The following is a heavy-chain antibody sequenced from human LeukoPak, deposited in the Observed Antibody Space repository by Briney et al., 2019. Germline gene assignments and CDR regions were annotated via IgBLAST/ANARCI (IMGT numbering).Heavy chain of an antibody. V-gene: IGHV4-39*07. CDR3: AREGRLRFGGFGAFDI. CDR2: IYYSGNT. J-gene: IGHJ3*02. Sequence: PSETLSLTCTVSGGSISSSSYYWGWIRQPPGKGLEWIGNIYYSGNTYYNPSLKSRVTTSVDASKNQFSLKLSSVTAADTAVYYCAREGRLRFGGFGAFDIWGQGTMVTVSS. CDR1: GGSISSSSYY. D-gene: IGHD3-10*01.